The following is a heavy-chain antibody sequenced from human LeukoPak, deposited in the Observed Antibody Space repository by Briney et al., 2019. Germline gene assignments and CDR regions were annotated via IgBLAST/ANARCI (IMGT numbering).Heavy chain of an antibody. Sequence: GGSLRLSCTASGFIFSTSWMSWVRQTPGKGLEWVANIKKDGSEEYYVDSVKTRFTISRDNAKNSLYLQLNSLIVGDTAVYYCARLSTSVAGGDHWGQGTLVTVSS. J-gene: IGHJ4*02. CDR3: ARLSTSVAGGDH. V-gene: IGHV3-7*01. CDR1: GFIFSTSW. CDR2: IKKDGSEE. D-gene: IGHD6-19*01.